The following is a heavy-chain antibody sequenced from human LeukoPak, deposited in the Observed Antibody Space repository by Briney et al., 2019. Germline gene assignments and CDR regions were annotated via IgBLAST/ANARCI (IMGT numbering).Heavy chain of an antibody. CDR2: ISGSGGST. CDR3: ARQKAHSSGWYDLLDP. Sequence: PGGSLRLSCAASGFTFSSYAMSWVRQAPGKGLEWVSAISGSGGSTYYADSVKGRFTISRDNSKNTLYLQMNSLRAEDTAVYYCARQKAHSSGWYDLLDPWGQGTLVTVSS. V-gene: IGHV3-23*01. D-gene: IGHD6-19*01. CDR1: GFTFSSYA. J-gene: IGHJ5*02.